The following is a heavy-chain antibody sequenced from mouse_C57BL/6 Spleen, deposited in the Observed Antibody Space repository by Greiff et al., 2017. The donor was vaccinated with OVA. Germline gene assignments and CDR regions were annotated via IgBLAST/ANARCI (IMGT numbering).Heavy chain of an antibody. D-gene: IGHD4-1*01. CDR2: ISGGGGNT. V-gene: IGHV5-9*01. CDR3: ARQGTGTSFDY. Sequence: EVKLVESGGGLVKPGGSLKLSCAASGFTFSSYTMSWVRQTPEKRREWVATISGGGGNTYYPDSVKGRFTISRDNAKNTLYLQMSSLRSEDTALYYCARQGTGTSFDYWGQGTTLTVSS. J-gene: IGHJ2*01. CDR1: GFTFSSYT.